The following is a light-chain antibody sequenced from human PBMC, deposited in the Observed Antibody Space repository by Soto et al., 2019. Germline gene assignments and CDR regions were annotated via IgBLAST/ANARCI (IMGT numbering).Light chain of an antibody. CDR2: SEN. J-gene: IGLJ1*01. Sequence: QSALSQPPSVSWAPGHRFTISFTGSISNIAAGYFVHWYQQLPGAAPKLLIFSENNRPSGVPDRFSGSKSGISAYMAITGLQTEDEADYYCQTYDKNSDYVFGTGTRSP. CDR1: ISNIAAGYF. CDR3: QTYDKNSDYV. V-gene: IGLV1-40*01.